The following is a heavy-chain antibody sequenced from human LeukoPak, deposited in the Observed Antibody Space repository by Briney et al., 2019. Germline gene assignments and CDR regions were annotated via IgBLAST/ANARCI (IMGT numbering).Heavy chain of an antibody. CDR2: INSDGTST. CDR1: GGSISSGGYYW. Sequence: ETLSLTCTVSGGSISSGGYYWVHWVRQAPGKGLVWVSRINSDGTSTSYAEFVKGRFTISRDNAKNTLYLQMNSLRVEDTAVYYCARVLDIAMVYGTFGYWGQGTLVTVSS. D-gene: IGHD5-18*01. V-gene: IGHV3-74*01. CDR3: ARVLDIAMVYGTFGY. J-gene: IGHJ4*02.